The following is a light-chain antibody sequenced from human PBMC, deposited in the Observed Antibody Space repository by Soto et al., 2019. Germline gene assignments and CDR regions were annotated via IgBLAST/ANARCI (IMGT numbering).Light chain of an antibody. CDR3: QRYNSFSAS. J-gene: IGKJ5*01. Sequence: DIQMTQSPSTLSASVGDRVTITCRASQNIASWLAWYQQRPGKAPKLLIYLASTLEIGVPSRFSGSGSGTEFTLTITNLQPGDFATYYCQRYNSFSASLGQGTRLEIK. V-gene: IGKV1-5*01. CDR2: LAS. CDR1: QNIASW.